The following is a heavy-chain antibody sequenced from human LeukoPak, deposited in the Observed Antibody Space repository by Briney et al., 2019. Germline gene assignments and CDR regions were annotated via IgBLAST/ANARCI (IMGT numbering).Heavy chain of an antibody. V-gene: IGHV1-18*04. CDR1: GYTFTSYG. Sequence: ASVKVSCKASGYTFTSYGISWVRQVPGQGLEWMGWISAYNGNTNYAQKLQGRVTMTTDTSTSTAYMELRSLRSDDTAVYYCARAAWGYSGYDSDYWGQGTLVTVSS. J-gene: IGHJ4*02. CDR2: ISAYNGNT. D-gene: IGHD5-12*01. CDR3: ARAAWGYSGYDSDY.